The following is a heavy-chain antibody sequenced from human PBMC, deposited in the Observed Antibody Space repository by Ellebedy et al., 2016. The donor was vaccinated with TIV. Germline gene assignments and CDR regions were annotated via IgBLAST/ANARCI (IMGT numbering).Heavy chain of an antibody. CDR3: ARAPAYYYDSSGYDDAFDI. CDR2: IYTSGST. CDR1: GGSISSYY. Sequence: MPGGSLRLSCTVSGGSISSYYWSWIRQPAGKGLEWIGRIYTSGSTNYNPSLKSRVTMSVDTSKNQFSLKLSSVTAADTAVYYCARAPAYYYDSSGYDDAFDIWGQGTMVTVSS. V-gene: IGHV4-4*07. D-gene: IGHD3-22*01. J-gene: IGHJ3*02.